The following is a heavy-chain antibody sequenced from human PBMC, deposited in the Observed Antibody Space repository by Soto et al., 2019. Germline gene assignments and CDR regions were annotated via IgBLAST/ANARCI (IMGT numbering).Heavy chain of an antibody. J-gene: IGHJ5*02. V-gene: IGHV1-2*02. D-gene: IGHD1-26*01. CDR3: ARDDYGIYPS. CDR2: LDPKNGGT. Sequence: QVQLVQSGTEVKKPGASVKVSCKASGYTVTDYDIHSVRQAPGQGREWMGWLDPKNGGTIYAQKLQDRVTMPRDTSISTAYMDLSRLTSDDTALYYGARDDYGIYPSWGQGTLVTVSS. CDR1: GYTVTDYD.